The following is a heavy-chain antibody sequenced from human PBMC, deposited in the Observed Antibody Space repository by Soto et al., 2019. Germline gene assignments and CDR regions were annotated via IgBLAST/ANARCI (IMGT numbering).Heavy chain of an antibody. CDR3: AKVFLYYYYGMDV. CDR1: GFTFSSYA. Sequence: WGFLRLSCGASGFTFSSYAMSWVRQAPGKGLEWVSAISGSGGSTYYADSVKGRFTISRDNSKNTLYLQMNSLRAEDTAVYYCAKVFLYYYYGMDVWGQGTTVTVSS. J-gene: IGHJ6*02. V-gene: IGHV3-23*01. CDR2: ISGSGGST.